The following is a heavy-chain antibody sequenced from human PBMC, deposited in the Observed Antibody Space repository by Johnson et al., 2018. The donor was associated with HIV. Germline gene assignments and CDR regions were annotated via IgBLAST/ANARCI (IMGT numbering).Heavy chain of an antibody. J-gene: IGHJ3*02. D-gene: IGHD2-15*01. Sequence: QVLESGGGLIQPGGSLRLSCAASGFTVSSNYMSWVRQAPGKGLEWVSVIYSGGSTYYADSVKGRFTISIDNSKNTLYLQMHSLRAEDTAVYYCARDQGDIVVVVAAPTWRSDTFDIWGQGTMVTVSS. V-gene: IGHV3-53*01. CDR2: IYSGGST. CDR1: GFTVSSNY. CDR3: ARDQGDIVVVVAAPTWRSDTFDI.